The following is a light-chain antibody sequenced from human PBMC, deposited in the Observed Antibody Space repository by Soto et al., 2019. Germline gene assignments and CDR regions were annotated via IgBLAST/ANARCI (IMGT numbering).Light chain of an antibody. CDR3: QQYGSSPPKYT. CDR2: GAS. CDR1: QSVSSSY. V-gene: IGKV3-20*01. J-gene: IGKJ2*01. Sequence: EIVLTQSPGTLSLSPGERATLSCRASQSVSSSYLAWYQQKPCQAPRLLIYGASSRATGIPDRFSGSGSGTDFTLTISRLEPEDFAVYYCQQYGSSPPKYTFGQGTKLEIK.